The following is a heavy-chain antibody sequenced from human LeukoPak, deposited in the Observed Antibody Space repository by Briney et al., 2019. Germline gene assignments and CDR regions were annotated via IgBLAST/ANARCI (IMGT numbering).Heavy chain of an antibody. CDR2: LDYGSGGS. V-gene: IGHV3-23*01. CDR3: AKAHSSGWTTRYFDC. J-gene: IGHJ4*02. Sequence: GGSLRLSCAASGFTFSSYAMGWVRQAPGKGLEWVSLLDYGSGGSHDADSVKGRFTISRDNSKNTLYLQMNSLRAEDTAIYYCAKAHSSGWTTRYFDCWGQGALVTVSS. CDR1: GFTFSSYA. D-gene: IGHD6-19*01.